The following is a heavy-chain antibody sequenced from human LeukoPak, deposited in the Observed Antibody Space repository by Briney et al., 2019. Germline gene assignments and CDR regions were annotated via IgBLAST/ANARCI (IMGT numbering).Heavy chain of an antibody. V-gene: IGHV1-69*05. Sequence: GASVKVSCKAPGGTFSSYAISWVRQAPGQGLEWMGGIIPIFGTANYAQKFQGRVTITTDESTSTAYMELSSLRSEDTAVYYCARLIAEEGVADNLFDYWGQGTLVTVSS. CDR3: ARLIAEEGVADNLFDY. CDR1: GGTFSSYA. J-gene: IGHJ4*02. D-gene: IGHD1-14*01. CDR2: IIPIFGTA.